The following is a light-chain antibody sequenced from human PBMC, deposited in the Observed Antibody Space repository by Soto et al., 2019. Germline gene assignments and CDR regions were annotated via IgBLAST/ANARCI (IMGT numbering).Light chain of an antibody. CDR3: QQRYNWPNT. V-gene: IGKV3-11*01. Sequence: EIVLTQSPATLSLSPGERATLACRASQSIGTYLAWYQHIPGQAPRLLIYDVSNRATGIPARFSGSGSGTDFTLTISSPGPADFAVYYCQQRYNWPNTFGQGTKLEIK. J-gene: IGKJ2*01. CDR1: QSIGTY. CDR2: DVS.